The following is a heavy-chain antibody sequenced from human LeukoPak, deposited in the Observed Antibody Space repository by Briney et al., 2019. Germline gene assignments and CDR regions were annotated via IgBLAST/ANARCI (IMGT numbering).Heavy chain of an antibody. Sequence: SETLSLTCAVYGGSFSGYYWSWIRQPPGKGLEWIGEINHSGSTNYNPSLKSRVTISVDTSKNQFSLKLNSVTAADTAMYYCVRAVDSYYFDSWGQGTQVAVSS. V-gene: IGHV4-34*01. CDR3: VRAVDSYYFDS. D-gene: IGHD5-18*01. CDR1: GGSFSGYY. J-gene: IGHJ4*02. CDR2: INHSGST.